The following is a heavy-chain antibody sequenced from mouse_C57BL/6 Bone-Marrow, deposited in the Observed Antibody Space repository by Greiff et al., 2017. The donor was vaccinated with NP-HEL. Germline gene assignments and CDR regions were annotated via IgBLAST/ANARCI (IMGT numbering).Heavy chain of an antibody. J-gene: IGHJ2*01. CDR1: GFNIKDYY. CDR2: IDPEDGET. Sequence: EVQLQQSGAELVKPGASVKLSCTASGFNIKDYYMHWVKQRTEQGLEWIGRIDPEDGETKYAPKFKGGATITADTSSNTAYLQLSSLTSEDTAVYYCARGGGSWGQGTTLTVSS. V-gene: IGHV14-2*01. CDR3: ARGGGS.